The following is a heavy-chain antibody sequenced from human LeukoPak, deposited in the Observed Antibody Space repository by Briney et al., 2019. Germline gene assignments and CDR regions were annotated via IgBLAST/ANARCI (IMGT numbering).Heavy chain of an antibody. D-gene: IGHD3-22*01. CDR2: IIPIFGTA. J-gene: IGHJ4*02. V-gene: IGHV1-69*13. CDR1: GGTFSSYA. Sequence: SVKVSCKASGGTFSSYAISWVRQAPGQGLEWMGGIIPIFGTANYAQKFQGRVTITADESTSTAYMELSSLRSEDTAVYYCARDGGLDSSGYYYEDYWGQGTLVTVSS. CDR3: ARDGGLDSSGYYYEDY.